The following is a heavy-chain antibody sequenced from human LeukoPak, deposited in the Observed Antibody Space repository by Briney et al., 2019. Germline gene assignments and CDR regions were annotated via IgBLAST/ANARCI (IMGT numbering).Heavy chain of an antibody. V-gene: IGHV3-48*01. CDR1: GFTFSSYS. D-gene: IGHD5-24*01. CDR2: ISSNSGTI. J-gene: IGHJ3*02. CDR3: TTERRDGYNTGGGGHAFDI. Sequence: SGGSLRLSCAASGFTFSSYSMIWVRQAPGKGLEWVSYISSNSGTIYYADSVKGRFTISRDNAKNSLYLQMNSLRAEDTAVYYCTTERRDGYNTGGGGHAFDIWGQGTMVTVSS.